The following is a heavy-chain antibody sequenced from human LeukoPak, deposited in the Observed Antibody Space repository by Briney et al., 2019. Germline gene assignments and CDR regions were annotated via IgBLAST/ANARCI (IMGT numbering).Heavy chain of an antibody. Sequence: GGSLRLSCAASEFSVGSNYMTWVRQAPGKGLEWVSLIYSGGSTYYADSVKGRFTISRDNAKNSLYLQMNSLRAEDTAVYYCARDTVVIFYMDVWGKGTTVTVSS. V-gene: IGHV3-66*01. CDR1: EFSVGSNY. J-gene: IGHJ6*03. CDR3: ARDTVVIFYMDV. D-gene: IGHD3-22*01. CDR2: IYSGGST.